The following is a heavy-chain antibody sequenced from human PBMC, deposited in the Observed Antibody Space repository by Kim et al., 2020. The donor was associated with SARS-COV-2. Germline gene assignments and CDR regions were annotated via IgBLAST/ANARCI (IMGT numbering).Heavy chain of an antibody. J-gene: IGHJ6*02. V-gene: IGHV4-4*02. CDR3: AREKKDCSSTSCYYYYGMAV. Sequence: SETLSLTCAVSGGSISSSNWWSWVRQPPGKGLEWIGEIYHSGSTNYNPSLKSRVTISVDKSKNQFSLKLSSVTAADTAVYYCAREKKDCSSTSCYYYYGMAVWGQGTTVTVSS. D-gene: IGHD2-2*01. CDR1: GGSISSSNW. CDR2: IYHSGST.